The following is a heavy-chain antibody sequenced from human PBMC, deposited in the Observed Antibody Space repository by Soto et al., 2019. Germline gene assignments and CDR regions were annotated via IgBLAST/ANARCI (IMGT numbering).Heavy chain of an antibody. CDR1: GFTFSSYG. J-gene: IGHJ6*02. CDR3: ARDYSSGCPYYYYGMDV. D-gene: IGHD6-19*01. CDR2: IWYDGSNK. Sequence: GGSLRLSCAASGFTFSSYGMHWVRQAPGKGLEWVAVIWYDGSNKYYADSVKGRFTISRDNSKNTLYLQMNSLRAEDTAVYYCARDYSSGCPYYYYGMDVWGQGATVTVSS. V-gene: IGHV3-33*01.